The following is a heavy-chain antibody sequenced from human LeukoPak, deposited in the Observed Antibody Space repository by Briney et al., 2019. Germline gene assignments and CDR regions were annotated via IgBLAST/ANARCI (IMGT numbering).Heavy chain of an antibody. V-gene: IGHV3-7*01. CDR3: ARDAVTAN. CDR2: IKQDGSEK. CDR1: GFTFSSFW. D-gene: IGHD1-14*01. Sequence: GGSLRLSCAASGFTFSSFWMSWDRQAPGKGLEWVANIKQDGSEKYYVDSVKGRFTISRDNAKNSLFLQMNSLRTEDTAVYYCARDAVTANWGQGTLVTVSS. J-gene: IGHJ4*02.